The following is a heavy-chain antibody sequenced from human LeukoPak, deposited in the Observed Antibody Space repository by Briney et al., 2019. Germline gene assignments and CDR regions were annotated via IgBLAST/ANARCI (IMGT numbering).Heavy chain of an antibody. V-gene: IGHV1-46*01. J-gene: IGHJ4*02. CDR2: IYPRDGST. CDR1: GYTFTNNY. Sequence: ASVKVSCKASGYTFTNNYLHWVRQAPGQGLEWMGLIYPRDGSTSYAQNFQGRATVTRDTSTTTVHMELRGLRSEDTAVYYCARDQEGFDYWGQGTVVTVSS. CDR3: ARDQEGFDY.